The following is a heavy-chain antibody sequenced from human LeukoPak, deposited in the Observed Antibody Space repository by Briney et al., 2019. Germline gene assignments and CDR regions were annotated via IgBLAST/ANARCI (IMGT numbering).Heavy chain of an antibody. J-gene: IGHJ4*02. V-gene: IGHV3-53*01. Sequence: PGGSLRLSCAASGFTVSSNYMSWVRQAPGKGLEWVSVIYSGGSTYYADSVKGRFTISRHNSKNTLYLQMNSLRAEDTAVYYCAKDLRPYSSGWLYWGQGILVTVSS. CDR1: GFTVSSNY. CDR2: IYSGGST. CDR3: AKDLRPYSSGWLY. D-gene: IGHD6-19*01.